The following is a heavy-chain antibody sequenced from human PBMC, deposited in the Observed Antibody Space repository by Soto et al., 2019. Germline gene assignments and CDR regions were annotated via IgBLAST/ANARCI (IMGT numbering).Heavy chain of an antibody. J-gene: IGHJ5*01. V-gene: IGHV3-23*01. Sequence: EVHLLESGGALVQPGGSLTLSCAASGFSFSDYAMSWVRQAPGKGLEWVSSISRTGDSAYYADSVKGRFAISRDRSKNRLTLQMTCLRVEDTVVYYCAKGPDGSGYYHNWFDSWGQGTLITVSS. D-gene: IGHD3-22*01. CDR2: ISRTGDSA. CDR3: AKGPDGSGYYHNWFDS. CDR1: GFSFSDYA.